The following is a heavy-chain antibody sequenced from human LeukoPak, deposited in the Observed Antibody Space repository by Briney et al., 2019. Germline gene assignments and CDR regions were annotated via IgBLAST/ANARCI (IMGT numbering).Heavy chain of an antibody. CDR2: IYYSGTT. V-gene: IGHV4-59*01. CDR3: ARGVYIAAAQYGY. D-gene: IGHD6-13*01. J-gene: IGHJ4*02. Sequence: PSETLSLTCTVSAGSISSYYWSWIRQPPGKGLEWIGYIYYSGTTNYNPSLKSRVTISVDTSKNQFSLKLSSVTAADTAVYYCARGVYIAAAQYGYWGQGTLVTVSS. CDR1: AGSISSYY.